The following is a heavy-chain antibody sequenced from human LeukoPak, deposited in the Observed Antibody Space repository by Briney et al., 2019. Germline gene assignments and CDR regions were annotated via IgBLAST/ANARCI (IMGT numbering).Heavy chain of an antibody. D-gene: IGHD2-15*01. CDR1: GGPISSGDYY. CDR2: IFYTGRA. CDR3: ARAVRSTRLFDY. V-gene: IGHV4-31*03. J-gene: IGHJ4*02. Sequence: PSETLSLTCTVSGGPISSGDYYWSWIRQHPGKGLEWIGYIFYTGRAYYNPSLRSRVTISVDTSKNQFSLNLRSVTAADTALYYCARAVRSTRLFDYWGQGTLVTVSS.